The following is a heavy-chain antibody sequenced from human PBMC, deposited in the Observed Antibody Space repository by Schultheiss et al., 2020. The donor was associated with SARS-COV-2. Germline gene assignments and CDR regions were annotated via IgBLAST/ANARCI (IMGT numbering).Heavy chain of an antibody. CDR3: ARDSSHTGGYFDY. V-gene: IGHV3-33*01. D-gene: IGHD7-27*01. CDR2: IWCDGSNK. J-gene: IGHJ4*02. CDR1: GFTFSSYG. Sequence: GGSLRLSCAASGFTFSSYGMHWVRQAPGKGLEWVADIWCDGSNKYYADSVKGRFTISRDNSKNSLYLQMNSLRAEDTAVYYCARDSSHTGGYFDYWGQGTLVTVSS.